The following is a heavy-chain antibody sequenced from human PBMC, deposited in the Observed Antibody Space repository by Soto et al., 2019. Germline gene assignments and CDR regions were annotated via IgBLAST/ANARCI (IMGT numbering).Heavy chain of an antibody. CDR3: ARGITIFGVVDP. D-gene: IGHD3-3*01. CDR1: GYTFTSYD. V-gene: IGHV1-8*01. Sequence: QVQLVQSGAEVKKPGASVKVSCKASGYTFTSYDINWVRQATGQGLEWMGWMNPNSGNTGYAQKSHGRVTTTRNTSISTAYMELSSLRSEDTAVYYRARGITIFGVVDPGGQGTLVTVSS. J-gene: IGHJ5*02. CDR2: MNPNSGNT.